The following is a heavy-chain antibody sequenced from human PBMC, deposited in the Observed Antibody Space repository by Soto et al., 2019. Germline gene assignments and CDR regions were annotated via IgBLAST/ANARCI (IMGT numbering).Heavy chain of an antibody. CDR1: GGTFSSYA. CDR2: IIPIFGTA. D-gene: IGHD2-15*01. Sequence: SVKVSCKASGGTFSSYAISWVRQAPGQGLEWMGGIIPIFGTANYAQKFQGRVTVTADESTSTAYMELSSLRSEDTAVYYCARRGMGLGYCSGGSCYPNYYYGMDVWG. V-gene: IGHV1-69*13. CDR3: ARRGMGLGYCSGGSCYPNYYYGMDV. J-gene: IGHJ6*02.